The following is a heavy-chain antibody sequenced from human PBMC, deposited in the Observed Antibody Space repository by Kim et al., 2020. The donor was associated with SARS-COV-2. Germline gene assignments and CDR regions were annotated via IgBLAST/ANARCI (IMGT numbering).Heavy chain of an antibody. CDR3: ARGGWYGLS. J-gene: IGHJ5*02. V-gene: IGHV4-4*08. Sequence: SETLSLTCTVSGGSISSYYWSWIRQPPGKGLEWIGYIAPSGSTNYNPSLMSRVTISVDTAKNQFSLRLRSVTAAYTAVYFCARGGWYGLSWGQGTLVTVSS. CDR2: IAPSGST. D-gene: IGHD6-19*01. CDR1: GGSISSYY.